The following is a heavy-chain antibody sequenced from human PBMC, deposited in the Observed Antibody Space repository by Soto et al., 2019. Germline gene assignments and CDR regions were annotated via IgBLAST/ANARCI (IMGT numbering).Heavy chain of an antibody. D-gene: IGHD3-22*01. CDR2: MSGDGRT. V-gene: IGHV3-23*01. Sequence: GGSLRLSCVGSGFTFSDSVMAWVRQAPGKGLEWLSVMSGDGRTRYALSVTGRFTISRDNSKNTLYLQMRSLRAEDAAAYYCVKWHTSNFDSLPFNGFDFWGQGTQVTVSS. CDR1: GFTFSDSV. J-gene: IGHJ4*02. CDR3: VKWHTSNFDSLPFNGFDF.